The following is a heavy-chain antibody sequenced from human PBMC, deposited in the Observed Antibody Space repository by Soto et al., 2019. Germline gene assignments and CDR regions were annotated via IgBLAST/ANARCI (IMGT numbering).Heavy chain of an antibody. D-gene: IGHD6-19*01. CDR3: AKGSAYSGWYYFDD. Sequence: PGGSLRLSCAASGFTFSSYAMSWVRQAPGKGLEWVSAISGSGGSTYYADSVKGRFTISRDNSKNTLYLQMNGLRAEDTAVYYCAKGSAYSGWYYFDDCRQGTLVTVFS. CDR1: GFTFSSYA. V-gene: IGHV3-23*01. CDR2: ISGSGGST. J-gene: IGHJ4*02.